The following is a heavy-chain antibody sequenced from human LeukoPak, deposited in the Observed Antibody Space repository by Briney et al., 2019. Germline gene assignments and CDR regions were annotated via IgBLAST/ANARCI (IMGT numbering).Heavy chain of an antibody. D-gene: IGHD5-12*01. CDR2: ISAYNGNT. CDR3: ARRGYSGYDGNWFDP. Sequence: ASVKVSCKASGHTFTSYGISWVRQAPGQGLEWMGWISAYNGNTDYAQKLQGRVTMTTDTSTSTAYMELRSLRSDDTAVYYCARRGYSGYDGNWFDPWGQGTLVTVSS. V-gene: IGHV1-18*01. J-gene: IGHJ5*02. CDR1: GHTFTSYG.